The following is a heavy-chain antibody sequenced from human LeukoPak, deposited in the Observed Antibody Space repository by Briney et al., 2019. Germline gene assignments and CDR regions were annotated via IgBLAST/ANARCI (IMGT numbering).Heavy chain of an antibody. J-gene: IGHJ5*02. V-gene: IGHV1-18*01. D-gene: IGHD2-21*01. CDR3: TRGDWFDP. CDR2: VSGYNGNT. CDR1: GYTFTSYD. Sequence: ASVKVSCKASGYTFTSYDINWVRQAPGQGLEWMGWVSGYNGNTNYAQKFEGRVAMTTDTSSSTAYMELRSLRSDDTAIYYCTRGDWFDPWGQGTLVTVSS.